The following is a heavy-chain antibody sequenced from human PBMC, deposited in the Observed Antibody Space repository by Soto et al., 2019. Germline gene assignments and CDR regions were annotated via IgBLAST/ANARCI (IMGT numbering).Heavy chain of an antibody. CDR1: GFTFSSYA. Sequence: GSLRLSCAASGFTFSSYAMHWVRQAPGKGLEWVAVISYDGSNKYYADSVKGRFTISRDNSKNTLYLQMNSLRAEDTAVYYCARGGYYDFWSGYYTAPYYYYYGMDVWGQGTTVTVSS. CDR2: ISYDGSNK. D-gene: IGHD3-3*01. V-gene: IGHV3-30-3*01. J-gene: IGHJ6*02. CDR3: ARGGYYDFWSGYYTAPYYYYYGMDV.